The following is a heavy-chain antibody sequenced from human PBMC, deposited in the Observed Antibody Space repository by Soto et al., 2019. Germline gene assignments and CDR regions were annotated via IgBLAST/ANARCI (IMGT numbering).Heavy chain of an antibody. Sequence: QVQLVQSGAEVKKPGSSVKVSCKASGGTFSSYAISWVRQAPGQGLEWMGGIIPIFGTANYAQKFQGRVTITAAEATSTAYMELSSLRSEDTAVYYCARVSPPLRWFGELINWFDPWGQGTLVTVSS. CDR2: IIPIFGTA. D-gene: IGHD3-10*01. J-gene: IGHJ5*02. CDR3: ARVSPPLRWFGELINWFDP. CDR1: GGTFSSYA. V-gene: IGHV1-69*12.